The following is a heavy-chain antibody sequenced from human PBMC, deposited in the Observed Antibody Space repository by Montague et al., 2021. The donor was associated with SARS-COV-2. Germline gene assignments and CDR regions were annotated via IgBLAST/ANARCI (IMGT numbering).Heavy chain of an antibody. J-gene: IGHJ4*02. CDR2: IDHSGNT. Sequence: SETLSLTCAVYRGSFHIFSWGWIRQSPGKGLEWIGEIDHSGNTKYNPSLESRVTISVDTSKNQFSLNLTSVTAADTATYYCARGVYNRVIFVVSPRYYFDYWGQGNMVAVSA. CDR3: ARGVYNRVIFVVSPRYYFDY. V-gene: IGHV4-34*01. CDR1: RGSFHIFS. D-gene: IGHD3-9*01.